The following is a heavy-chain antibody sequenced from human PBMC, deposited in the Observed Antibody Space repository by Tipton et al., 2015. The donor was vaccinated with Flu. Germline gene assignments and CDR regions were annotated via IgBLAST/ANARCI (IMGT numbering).Heavy chain of an antibody. CDR2: IKSDGSEK. CDR3: STSFDY. J-gene: IGHJ4*02. V-gene: IGHV3-7*01. Sequence: SLRLSCAASGFTLSGYWTTWVRQTPGKGLEWVATIKSDGSEKFYVDSVKGRFTISRDDAKNPLYLQMNSLKVEDTAMYYCSTSFDYWGQGTLVTVSS. CDR1: GFTLSGYW.